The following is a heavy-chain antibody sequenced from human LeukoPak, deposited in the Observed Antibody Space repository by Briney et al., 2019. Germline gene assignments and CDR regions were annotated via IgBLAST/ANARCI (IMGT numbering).Heavy chain of an antibody. Sequence: GGSLRLSCEASGFTFSSYNMNWVRQAPGKGLEWLSYISSSNTTIYYADSVKGRFTISRDNSKNTLYLQMNSLRAEDTAVYYCANRVGATIWGQGTLVTVSS. J-gene: IGHJ4*02. V-gene: IGHV3-48*01. CDR2: ISSSNTTI. D-gene: IGHD1-26*01. CDR1: GFTFSSYN. CDR3: ANRVGATI.